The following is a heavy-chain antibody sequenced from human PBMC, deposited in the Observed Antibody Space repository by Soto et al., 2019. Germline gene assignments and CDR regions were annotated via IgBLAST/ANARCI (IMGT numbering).Heavy chain of an antibody. J-gene: IGHJ5*02. V-gene: IGHV1-3*01. CDR3: ARGAVAGTAWFDP. CDR2: INAYNGNT. D-gene: IGHD6-19*01. CDR1: GYTLTSYA. Sequence: ASVKVSCKASGYTLTSYAMRWVRQAPGQRLEWMGWINAYNGNTTYAQKFQGRVTMTRDTSASPAYMELSSLRSDDTAVYYCARGAVAGTAWFDPWGQGTLVTVSS.